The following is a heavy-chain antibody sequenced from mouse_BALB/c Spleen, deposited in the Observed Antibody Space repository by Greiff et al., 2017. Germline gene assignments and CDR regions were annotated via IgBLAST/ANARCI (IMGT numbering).Heavy chain of an antibody. CDR2: IDPANGNT. CDR1: GFNIKDTY. CDR3: ARSDDYYFDY. J-gene: IGHJ2*01. Sequence: EVQLVESGAELVKPGASVKLSCTASGFNIKDTYMHWVKQRPEQGLEWIGRIDPANGNTKYDPKFQGKATITADTSSNTAYLQLSSLTSEDTAVYYCARSDDYYFDYWGQGTTLTVSS. V-gene: IGHV14-3*02. D-gene: IGHD2-4*01.